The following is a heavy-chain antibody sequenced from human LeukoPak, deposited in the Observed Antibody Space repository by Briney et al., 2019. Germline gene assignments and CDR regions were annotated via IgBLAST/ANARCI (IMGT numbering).Heavy chain of an antibody. Sequence: GESLKISCKGSGYSFSSYWIGWVRQMPGKGLEWMGIIYPGNSDTRYSPSFQGQVTISADKSISAVYLQWSSLKASDTAMYYCARREWLQSFDHWGQGTLVTVS. CDR2: IYPGNSDT. D-gene: IGHD5-12*01. CDR1: GYSFSSYW. V-gene: IGHV5-51*01. CDR3: ARREWLQSFDH. J-gene: IGHJ4*02.